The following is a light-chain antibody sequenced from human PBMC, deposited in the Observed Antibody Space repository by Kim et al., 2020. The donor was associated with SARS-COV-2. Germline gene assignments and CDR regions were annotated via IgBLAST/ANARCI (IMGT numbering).Light chain of an antibody. Sequence: SSELTQDPAVSVALVQTVRITCQGDSLRSYYASWYQQKPGQAPVLVIYGKNNRPSGIPDRFSGSSSGNTASLTITGDQAEDEADYYCNSRDSSGNPFGGGTQLTVL. CDR1: SLRSYY. CDR3: NSRDSSGNP. V-gene: IGLV3-19*01. CDR2: GKN. J-gene: IGLJ2*01.